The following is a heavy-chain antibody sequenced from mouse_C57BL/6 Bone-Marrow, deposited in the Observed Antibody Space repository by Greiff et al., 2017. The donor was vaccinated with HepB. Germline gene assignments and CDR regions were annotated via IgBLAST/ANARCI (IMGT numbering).Heavy chain of an antibody. CDR2: IYPGDGDT. CDR3: ASLYYSNYDYAMDY. CDR1: GYAFSSYW. J-gene: IGHJ4*01. D-gene: IGHD2-5*01. V-gene: IGHV1-80*01. Sequence: QVQLKESGAELVKPGASVKISCKASGYAFSSYWMNWVKQRPGKGLEWIGQIYPGDGDTNYNGKFKGKATLTADKSSSTAYMQISSLTSEDSAVYFCASLYYSNYDYAMDYWGQGTSVTVSS.